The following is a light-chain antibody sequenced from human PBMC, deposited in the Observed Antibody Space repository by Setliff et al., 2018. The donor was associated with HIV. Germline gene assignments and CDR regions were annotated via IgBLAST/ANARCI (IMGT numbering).Light chain of an antibody. J-gene: IGKJ4*01. V-gene: IGKV3-15*01. CDR3: QQYNNWLSPT. CDR1: QNVNSN. CDR2: AAS. Sequence: TLSVSPGERVTLSCRASQNVNSNLAWYQQTPGQAPRLLIEAASTRAADVPARFSGSGSGTEFTLTISSLQPEDFGVYYCQQYNNWLSPTFGGGTKVDIK.